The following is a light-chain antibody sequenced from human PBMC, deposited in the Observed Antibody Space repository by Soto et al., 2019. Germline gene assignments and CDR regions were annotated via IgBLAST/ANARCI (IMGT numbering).Light chain of an antibody. CDR2: DAS. V-gene: IGKV1-5*01. Sequence: DIQMTQSPSTLSASVGDRVTITCRASQNIRNGVAWYQQKPGKAPNLLIYDASSLQSGVPSRFSGSGSGTDFTLTISSLQYDDFATYYCQQYSDYKSFGQGTKVDIK. CDR1: QNIRNG. J-gene: IGKJ1*01. CDR3: QQYSDYKS.